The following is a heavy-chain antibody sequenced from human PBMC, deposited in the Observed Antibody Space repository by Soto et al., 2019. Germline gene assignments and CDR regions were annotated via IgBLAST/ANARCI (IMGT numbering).Heavy chain of an antibody. V-gene: IGHV3-23*01. J-gene: IGHJ5*02. CDR1: GFTFSSYA. D-gene: IGHD6-13*01. CDR3: AQGGVGQQLVHNWFDP. CDR2: ISGSGGST. Sequence: GGSLRLSCAASGFTFSSYAMSRVRQAPGKGLEWVSAISGSGGSTYYADSVKGRFTISRDNSKNTLYLQMNSLRAEDTAVYYCAQGGVGQQLVHNWFDPWGQGTLVTVSS.